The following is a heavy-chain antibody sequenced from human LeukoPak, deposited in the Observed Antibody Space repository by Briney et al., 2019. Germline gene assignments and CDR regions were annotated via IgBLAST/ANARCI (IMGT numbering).Heavy chain of an antibody. D-gene: IGHD6-19*01. J-gene: IGHJ4*02. CDR2: IYFSGTT. CDR1: GGSICSYY. Sequence: PSETLSLTCTGSGGSICSYYCSWIRQPPGKVLEWIGYIYFSGTTNYNPSLKSRVTISVDTSQNQFSLKLSSVTAADTAVYYCARKKGSGWHFDYWGQGALVTVSS. V-gene: IGHV4-59*01. CDR3: ARKKGSGWHFDY.